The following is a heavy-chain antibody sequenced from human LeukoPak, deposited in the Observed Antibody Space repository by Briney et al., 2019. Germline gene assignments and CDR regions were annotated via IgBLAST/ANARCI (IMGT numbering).Heavy chain of an antibody. CDR3: ARDGSGKTTTEYGMDV. CDR2: INAGNGNT. J-gene: IGHJ6*04. CDR1: GYTFTSYA. V-gene: IGHV1-3*01. D-gene: IGHD3-10*01. Sequence: ASVKVSCKASGYTFTSYAMHWVRQAPGQRLEWMGWINAGNGNTKYSQKFQGRVTITRDTSASTAYMELSSLRSEDTAVYYCARDGSGKTTTEYGMDVWGKGTTVTASS.